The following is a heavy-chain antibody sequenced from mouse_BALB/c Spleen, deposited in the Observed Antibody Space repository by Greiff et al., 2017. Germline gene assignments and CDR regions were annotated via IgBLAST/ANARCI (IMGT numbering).Heavy chain of an antibody. D-gene: IGHD1-1*01. CDR1: GFTFSSYA. V-gene: IGHV5-6-5*01. J-gene: IGHJ3*01. Sequence: EVKLVESGGGLVKPGGSLKLSCAASGFTFSSYAMSWVRQTPEKRLEWVASISSGGSTYYPDSVKGRFTISRDNARNILYLQMSSLRSEDTAMYYCARGVYYYGTPWFAYWGQGTLVTVSA. CDR3: ARGVYYYGTPWFAY. CDR2: ISSGGST.